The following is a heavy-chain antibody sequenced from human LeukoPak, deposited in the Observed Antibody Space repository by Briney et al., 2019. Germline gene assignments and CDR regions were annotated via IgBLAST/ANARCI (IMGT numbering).Heavy chain of an antibody. CDR2: ISSSSTTI. V-gene: IGHV3-48*02. CDR1: GFTFSSYS. Sequence: GGSLRLSRAPSGFTFSSYSMNWVRQAPGKGLECVSYISSSSTTIYYADSVKGRFTISRDNAKNSLYLQINSLRDEDTAVYYCARDAQHLVDLYYYYYYMDVWGKGTTVTVSS. J-gene: IGHJ6*03. CDR3: ARDAQHLVDLYYYYYYMDV. D-gene: IGHD6-13*01.